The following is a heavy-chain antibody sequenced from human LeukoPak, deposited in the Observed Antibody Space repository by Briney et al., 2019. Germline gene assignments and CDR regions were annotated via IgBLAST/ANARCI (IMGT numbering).Heavy chain of an antibody. D-gene: IGHD4-23*01. CDR2: IYHSGST. CDR1: GGSISSYY. V-gene: IGHV4-4*09. CDR3: ATLTTVVTAYYFDY. Sequence: SSETLSLTCTVSGGSISSYYWSWIRQPPGKGLEWIGYIYHSGSTDYNPSIKSRVTISVDTSKSQFSLKLTSVTAADTAVYYCATLTTVVTAYYFDYWSQGTLVTVSS. J-gene: IGHJ4*02.